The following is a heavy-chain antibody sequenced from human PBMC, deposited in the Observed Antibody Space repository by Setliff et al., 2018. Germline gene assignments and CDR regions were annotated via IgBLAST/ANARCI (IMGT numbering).Heavy chain of an antibody. CDR3: ARVVPLGGTDR. Sequence: LSLTCTVSSGSISSSSYYWGWIRQPPGKGLEWIGTIYYTGNTYYNPSLKSRVTMSVDTSKNQFSLNLSSVTAADTAIYYCARVVPLGGTDRWGQGTLVTVSS. V-gene: IGHV4-39*07. J-gene: IGHJ5*02. CDR1: SGSISSSSYY. CDR2: IYYTGNT. D-gene: IGHD1-1*01.